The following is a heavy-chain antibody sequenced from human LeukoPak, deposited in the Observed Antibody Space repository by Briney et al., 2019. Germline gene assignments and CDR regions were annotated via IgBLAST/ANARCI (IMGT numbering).Heavy chain of an antibody. Sequence: GASVKVSCKTSGYPFTTWEINWVRQAAGQGLEWMGWVHPNGGNTAYAQKFQGRVTMTRGTSISTAYMELSGLTSDDTAVYFCARGPRNDPWGQGTLVTVSS. CDR3: ARGPRNDP. V-gene: IGHV1-8*01. J-gene: IGHJ5*02. D-gene: IGHD1-14*01. CDR2: VHPNGGNT. CDR1: GYPFTTWE.